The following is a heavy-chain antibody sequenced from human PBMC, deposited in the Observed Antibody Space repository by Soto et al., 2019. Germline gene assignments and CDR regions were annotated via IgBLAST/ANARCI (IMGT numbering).Heavy chain of an antibody. D-gene: IGHD6-19*01. J-gene: IGHJ4*02. Sequence: NPSETLSLTXTVSGGSISSYYWSWIRQPPGKGLEWIGYVFHSGSTNYNPSLKSRVTISVDTSKSQFSLKLSSVTAADTAVYYCARHNSAWFLSDYWGQGTLVTVSS. V-gene: IGHV4-59*01. CDR1: GGSISSYY. CDR2: VFHSGST. CDR3: ARHNSAWFLSDY.